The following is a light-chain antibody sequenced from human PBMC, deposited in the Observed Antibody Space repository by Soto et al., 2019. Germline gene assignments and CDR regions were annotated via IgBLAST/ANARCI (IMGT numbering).Light chain of an antibody. J-gene: IGLJ3*02. Sequence: QSALTQPASVSGSPGQSITISCTGTSSDVGGYNYVSWYQQYPGKAPKLIIYEVNDRPSGVSDRFSGSKSDNTASLTISGLQAEDEADDYCSSYTSSRTWVFGGGTKLTVL. CDR1: SSDVGGYNY. CDR3: SSYTSSRTWV. CDR2: EVN. V-gene: IGLV2-14*01.